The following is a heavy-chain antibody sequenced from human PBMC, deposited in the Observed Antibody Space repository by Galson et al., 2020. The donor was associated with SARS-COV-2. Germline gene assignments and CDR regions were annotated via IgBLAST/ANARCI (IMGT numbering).Heavy chain of an antibody. J-gene: IGHJ5*02. CDR1: GGSISSFTNFH. D-gene: IGHD3-3*01. V-gene: IGHV4-59*01. Sequence: SETLSLTCSVSGGSISSFTNFHWTWIRQPPGKGLQYIASINYRGSIDYNPSLKSRVTISIDTSNNQFSLKVYSVTAADTAVYYCARGWRVDPWGQGILVTISS. CDR2: INYRGSI. CDR3: ARGWRVDP.